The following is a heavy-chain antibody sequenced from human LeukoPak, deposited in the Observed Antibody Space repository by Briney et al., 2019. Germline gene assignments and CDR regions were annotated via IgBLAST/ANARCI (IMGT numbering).Heavy chain of an antibody. D-gene: IGHD3-22*01. CDR1: GFTFSSYS. Sequence: GGSLRLSCAASGFTFSSYSMNWVRQAPGKGLEWVSSISSSSSYIYYADSVKGRFTISRDNAKNSLYLQMNSLRAEDTAVYYCARGGYYYDSSGYYFSFDYWGQGTLVTVSS. CDR3: ARGGYYYDSSGYYFSFDY. V-gene: IGHV3-21*01. CDR2: ISSSSSYI. J-gene: IGHJ4*02.